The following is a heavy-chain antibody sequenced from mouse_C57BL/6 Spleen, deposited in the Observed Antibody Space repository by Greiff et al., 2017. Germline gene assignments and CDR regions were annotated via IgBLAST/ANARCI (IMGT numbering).Heavy chain of an antibody. Sequence: VQLQQPGAELVRPGTSVKLSCKASGYTFTSYWMHWVKQRPGQGLEWIGVIDPSDSYTNYNQKFKGKATLTVDTSSSTAYMQLSSLTSEDSAVYYCARRNLDDGYYGLFDYWGQGTTLTVSS. CDR2: IDPSDSYT. D-gene: IGHD2-3*01. J-gene: IGHJ2*01. CDR3: ARRNLDDGYYGLFDY. CDR1: GYTFTSYW. V-gene: IGHV1-59*01.